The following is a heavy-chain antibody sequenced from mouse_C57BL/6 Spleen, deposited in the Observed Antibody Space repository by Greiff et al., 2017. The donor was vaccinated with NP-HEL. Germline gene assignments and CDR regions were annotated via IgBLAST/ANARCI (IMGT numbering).Heavy chain of an antibody. Sequence: QVQLQQPGTELVKPGASVKLSCKASGYTFTSYWMHWVKQRPGQGLEWIGNINPSNGGTNYNEKFKSKATLTVDKSSSTAYMQLSSLTSEDSAVYYCASSPYYGSSYHWYFDVWGTGTTVTVSS. J-gene: IGHJ1*03. CDR3: ASSPYYGSSYHWYFDV. CDR1: GYTFTSYW. D-gene: IGHD1-1*01. CDR2: INPSNGGT. V-gene: IGHV1-53*01.